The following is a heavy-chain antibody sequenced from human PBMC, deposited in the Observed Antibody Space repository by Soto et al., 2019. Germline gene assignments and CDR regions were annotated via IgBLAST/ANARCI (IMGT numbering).Heavy chain of an antibody. CDR2: INHSGST. Sequence: SETLSLTCAVYGGSFSGYYWSWVRQPPGKGLEWIGEINHSGSTNYNPSLKSRVTISVDTSKNQFTLRLSSVTAADTAVYYCARASRMYYGSGRYSRYYYGRDVGGKGTSVT. CDR3: ARASRMYYGSGRYSRYYYGRDV. J-gene: IGHJ6*04. V-gene: IGHV4-34*01. D-gene: IGHD3-10*01. CDR1: GGSFSGYY.